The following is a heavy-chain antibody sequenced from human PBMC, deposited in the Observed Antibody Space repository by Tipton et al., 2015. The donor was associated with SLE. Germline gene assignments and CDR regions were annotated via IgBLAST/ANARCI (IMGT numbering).Heavy chain of an antibody. CDR1: GFTFSSYW. V-gene: IGHV3-7*01. D-gene: IGHD2-21*01. CDR3: ASHLRWGGDRDDAFDI. Sequence: SLRLSCAASGFTFSSYWMSWVRQAPGKGLEWVANIKQDGSEKYCVDSVKGRFTISRDNAKNSLYLQMNSLRAEDTAVYYCASHLRWGGDRDDAFDIWGQGTMVTVSS. J-gene: IGHJ3*02. CDR2: IKQDGSEK.